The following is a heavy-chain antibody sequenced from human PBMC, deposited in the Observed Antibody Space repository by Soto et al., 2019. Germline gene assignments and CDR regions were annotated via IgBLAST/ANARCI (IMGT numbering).Heavy chain of an antibody. Sequence: EVQLLESGGGLVQPGGSLRLSCAASGFTFSSYAMSWVRQAPGKGLDWVSVISGSGENTYYADSVKGRFTISRDNSKNTLYLQMHSRRAEDTAVYYCAKGSIAVAGYQHCFAYWGQGTLVTVSS. CDR2: ISGSGENT. V-gene: IGHV3-23*01. D-gene: IGHD6-19*01. CDR3: AKGSIAVAGYQHCFAY. J-gene: IGHJ4*02. CDR1: GFTFSSYA.